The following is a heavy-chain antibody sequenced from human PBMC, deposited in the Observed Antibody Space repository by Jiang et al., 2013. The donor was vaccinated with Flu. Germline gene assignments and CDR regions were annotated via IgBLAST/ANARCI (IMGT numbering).Heavy chain of an antibody. V-gene: IGHV3-11*05. J-gene: IGHJ4*02. D-gene: IGHD3-22*01. Sequence: KGRFTISRDNAKNSLYLQMNSLRAEDTAVYYCASDRDYYDSSGYLFDYWGQGTLVTVSS. CDR3: ASDRDYYDSSGYLFDY.